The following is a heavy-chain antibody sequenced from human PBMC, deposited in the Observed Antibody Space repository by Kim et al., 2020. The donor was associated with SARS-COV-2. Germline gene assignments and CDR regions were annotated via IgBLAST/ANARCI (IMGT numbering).Heavy chain of an antibody. V-gene: IGHV4-39*07. Sequence: NPSLKSRVTISVDTSKNQFSLKLSSVTAADTAVYYCARDLSTMVRGVFDYWGQGTLVTVSS. D-gene: IGHD3-10*01. J-gene: IGHJ4*02. CDR3: ARDLSTMVRGVFDY.